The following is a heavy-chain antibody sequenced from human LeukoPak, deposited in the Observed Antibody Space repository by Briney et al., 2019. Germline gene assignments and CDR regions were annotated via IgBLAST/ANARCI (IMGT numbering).Heavy chain of an antibody. J-gene: IGHJ4*02. CDR3: ARGQGVLRFLEWLFRIDY. CDR2: INPNSGGT. Sequence: ASVKVSCKASGYTFTGYYMHWVRQAPGQGLEWMGWINPNSGGTNYAQKFQGRVTMTRDTSISTAYMELSRLRSDDTAVYYCARGQGVLRFLEWLFRIDYWGQGTLVTVSS. D-gene: IGHD3-3*01. V-gene: IGHV1-2*02. CDR1: GYTFTGYY.